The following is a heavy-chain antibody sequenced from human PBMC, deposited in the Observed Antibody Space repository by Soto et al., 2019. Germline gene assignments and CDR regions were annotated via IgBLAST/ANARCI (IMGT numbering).Heavy chain of an antibody. V-gene: IGHV3-53*01. J-gene: IGHJ1*01. D-gene: IGHD4-17*01. Sequence: EVQLVESGGGLIQPGGSLRLSCAASGFTVSSNYMSWVRQAPGKGLEWVSVIYSGGSTYYADSVKGRFTISRDNSKHTLYLQMNSLRAEDTAVYYCARDHVYGDYPEYFQHWGQGTLVTVSS. CDR2: IYSGGST. CDR3: ARDHVYGDYPEYFQH. CDR1: GFTVSSNY.